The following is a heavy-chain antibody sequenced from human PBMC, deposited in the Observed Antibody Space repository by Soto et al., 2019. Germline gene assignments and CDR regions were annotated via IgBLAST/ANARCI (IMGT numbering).Heavy chain of an antibody. D-gene: IGHD3-16*01. CDR2: ISYDGSNK. V-gene: IGHV3-30-3*01. CDR3: ARAYEGDYFDY. J-gene: IGHJ4*02. CDR1: GFTFSSYA. Sequence: QLQLVESAGGVVEPGGSLRLSCAASGFTFSSYAMHWVRQAPGKGLEWVAVISYDGSNKYYADSVKGRFTSSRDNSQNRLYLPMTGLRAEDTAVYYCARAYEGDYFDYWGQGTLVTVCS.